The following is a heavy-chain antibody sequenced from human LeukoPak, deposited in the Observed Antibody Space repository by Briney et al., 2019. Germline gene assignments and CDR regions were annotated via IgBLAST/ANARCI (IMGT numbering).Heavy chain of an antibody. J-gene: IGHJ4*02. CDR1: GGTFSSYA. Sequence: SVKVSCKASGGTFSSYAISWVRQAPGQGLEWMGGIIPIFGTANYAQKFQGRVTITADESTSTAYMELSSLRSEDAAVYYCARAAGYNEPFDYWGQGTLVTVSS. D-gene: IGHD5-24*01. CDR3: ARAAGYNEPFDY. V-gene: IGHV1-69*13. CDR2: IIPIFGTA.